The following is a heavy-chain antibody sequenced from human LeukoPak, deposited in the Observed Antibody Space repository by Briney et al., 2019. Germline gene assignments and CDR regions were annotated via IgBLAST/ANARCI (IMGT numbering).Heavy chain of an antibody. Sequence: GGSLRLSCAASRFTFSNYAMNWVRQAPGKGLEWVSYISSSSSTMYYADSVKGRFSISRDNAKKSLYLQMNSLRAEDTAVYYCARDHHRRLYDSQARDTFDIWGQGTMVTVSS. V-gene: IGHV3-48*01. D-gene: IGHD3-22*01. CDR1: RFTFSNYA. CDR2: ISSSSSTM. J-gene: IGHJ3*02. CDR3: ARDHHRRLYDSQARDTFDI.